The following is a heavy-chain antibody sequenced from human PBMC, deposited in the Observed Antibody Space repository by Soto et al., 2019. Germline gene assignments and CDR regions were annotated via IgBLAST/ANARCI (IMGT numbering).Heavy chain of an antibody. CDR2: SHYSGSP. J-gene: IGHJ6*03. Sequence: SETLSLTCTVSGDSISGYYWSWIRQPPGKGLEWIGYSHYSGSPYYNPSLKSRVTLSVDTSKNQFSLKLSSVTAADTAVYYCARLACSRTSCLYYYYYYMDVWGKGTTVTVSS. V-gene: IGHV4-59*08. CDR3: ARLACSRTSCLYYYYYYMDV. D-gene: IGHD2-2*01. CDR1: GDSISGYY.